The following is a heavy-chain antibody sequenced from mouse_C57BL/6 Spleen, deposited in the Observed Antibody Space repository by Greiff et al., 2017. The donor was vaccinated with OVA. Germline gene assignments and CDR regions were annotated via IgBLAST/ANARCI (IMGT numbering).Heavy chain of an antibody. D-gene: IGHD1-1*01. CDR1: GYTFTSYG. J-gene: IGHJ2*01. CDR3: ARNNYYGSSHFDY. V-gene: IGHV1-81*01. Sequence: QVHVKQSGAELARPGASVKLSCKASGYTFTSYGISWVKQRTGQGLEWIGEIYHRRGNTYYKEKFKGKATLTADKSSSTAYMELRSLTSENSAVYFCARNNYYGSSHFDYWGQGTTLTVSS. CDR2: IYHRRGNT.